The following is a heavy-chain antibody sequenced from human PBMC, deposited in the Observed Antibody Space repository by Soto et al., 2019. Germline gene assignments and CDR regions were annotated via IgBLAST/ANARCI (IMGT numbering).Heavy chain of an antibody. J-gene: IGHJ6*02. CDR2: IIPISDTT. V-gene: IGHV1-69*01. CDR3: ARSQGSSTSLEIYYYYYYGMDV. D-gene: IGHD2-2*01. CDR1: GGTFSSYA. Sequence: QVQLVQSGAEVKKPGSSVKVSCKASGGTFSSYAISWVRQAPGQGLEGMGGIIPISDTTNYAQKVQGRVTITAEESTSTADMELSSLRSEDTAVYYCARSQGSSTSLEIYYYYYYGMDVWGQGTTVTVSS.